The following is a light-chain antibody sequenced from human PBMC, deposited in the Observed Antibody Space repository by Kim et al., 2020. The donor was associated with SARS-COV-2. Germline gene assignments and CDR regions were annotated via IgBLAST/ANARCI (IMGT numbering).Light chain of an antibody. V-gene: IGKV3-15*01. CDR2: DAS. J-gene: IGKJ4*01. CDR1: QGVRDK. CDR3: QEYNNWPPVT. Sequence: IVMTQSPATLSVSPGESATLSCRASQGVRDKLAWYQQKPGQPPRLLIYDASTRATDIPARFSGSGSGTEFTLTISSIQSEDFALYFCQEYNNWPPVTFGGGTKVDIK.